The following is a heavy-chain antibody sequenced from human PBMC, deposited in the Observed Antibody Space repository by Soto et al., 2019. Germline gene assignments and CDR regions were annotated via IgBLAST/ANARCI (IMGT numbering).Heavy chain of an antibody. CDR1: GGSISSSSYY. CDR3: ARHVAVAGTWWFDP. Sequence: PSETLSLTCTVSGGSISSSSYYWGWIRQPPGKGLEWIGSIYYSGSTYYNPSLKSRVTVSVDTSKNQFSLKLSSVTAADTAVYYCARHVAVAGTWWFDPWGQGTLVTVSS. D-gene: IGHD6-19*01. CDR2: IYYSGST. V-gene: IGHV4-39*01. J-gene: IGHJ5*02.